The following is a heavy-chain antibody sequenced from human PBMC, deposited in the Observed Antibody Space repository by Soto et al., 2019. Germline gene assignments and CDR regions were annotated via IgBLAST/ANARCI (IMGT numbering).Heavy chain of an antibody. CDR1: GFTFSSYS. J-gene: IGHJ6*02. Sequence: EVQLVESGGGLVKPGGSLRLSCAASGFTFSSYSMIWVRQAPGQGLEWVSSISTTSTYIYYADSVKGRFTISRDNAKNSLFLQMDSLRAEYTAVYYCARDFKYDILTSYYGMDVWGQGTTVTVSS. CDR3: ARDFKYDILTSYYGMDV. V-gene: IGHV3-21*01. CDR2: ISTTSTYI. D-gene: IGHD3-9*01.